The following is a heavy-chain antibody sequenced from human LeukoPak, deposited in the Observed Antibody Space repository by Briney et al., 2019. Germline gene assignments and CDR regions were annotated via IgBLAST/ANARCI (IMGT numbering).Heavy chain of an antibody. J-gene: IGHJ4*02. CDR3: ARLRGWLHSPYDY. CDR2: INHSGST. V-gene: IGHV4-34*01. Sequence: ASETLSLTCAVYGGSFGGYYWSWIRQPPGKGLEWIGEINHSGSTNYNPSLKSRVTISVDTSKNQFSLKLSSVTAADTAVYYCARLRGWLHSPYDYWGQGTLVTVSS. D-gene: IGHD5-24*01. CDR1: GGSFGGYY.